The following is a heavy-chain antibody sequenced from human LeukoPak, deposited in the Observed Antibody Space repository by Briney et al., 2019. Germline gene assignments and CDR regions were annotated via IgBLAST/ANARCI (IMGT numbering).Heavy chain of an antibody. Sequence: GGSLRLSCAASGFTFSSYSMNWVRQAPGKGLEWVSYISSSSSTIYYADSVKGRFTISRDNAKNSLYLQMSSLRAEDTAVYYCARRAVAGSGVHFDYWGQGTLVTVSS. CDR3: ARRAVAGSGVHFDY. J-gene: IGHJ4*02. CDR2: ISSSSSTI. CDR1: GFTFSSYS. D-gene: IGHD6-19*01. V-gene: IGHV3-48*04.